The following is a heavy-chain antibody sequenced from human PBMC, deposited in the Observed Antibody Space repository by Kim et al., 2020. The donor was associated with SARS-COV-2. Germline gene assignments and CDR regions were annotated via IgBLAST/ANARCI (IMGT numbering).Heavy chain of an antibody. Sequence: GGSLRLSCAASGFDFSYRYMDWVRQAPGTGLEWIGRIRNKANNYITEYAASVRGRFTISRDDSQDSLYLQMNSLKAEDTAVYFCVRYSGSSFDYWGQGTLVTVSS. V-gene: IGHV3-72*01. CDR1: GFDFSYRY. D-gene: IGHD1-26*01. CDR3: VRYSGSSFDY. CDR2: IRNKANNYIT. J-gene: IGHJ4*02.